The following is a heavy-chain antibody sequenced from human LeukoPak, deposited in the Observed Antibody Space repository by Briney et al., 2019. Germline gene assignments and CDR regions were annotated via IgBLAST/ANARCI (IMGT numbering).Heavy chain of an antibody. J-gene: IGHJ2*01. Sequence: KPSGTLSLTCAVSGGSISSSNWWSWVRQPPGKGLEWIGEIYHSGSTNYNPSLKSRVTISVDKSKNQFSLKLSSVTAADTAVYYCARDFPFDFQFRYFDLWGRGTLVTVSS. CDR1: GGSISSSNW. CDR2: IYHSGST. V-gene: IGHV4-4*02. CDR3: ARDFPFDFQFRYFDL. D-gene: IGHD3-3*01.